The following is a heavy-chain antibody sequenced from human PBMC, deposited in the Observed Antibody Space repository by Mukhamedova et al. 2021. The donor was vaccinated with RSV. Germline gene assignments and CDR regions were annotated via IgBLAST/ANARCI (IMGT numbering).Heavy chain of an antibody. D-gene: IGHD3-16*02. J-gene: IGHJ1*01. V-gene: IGHV4-34*01. Sequence: GEINHSGSTNYNPSLKSRVTISVDTSKNQFSLKLSSVTAADTAVYYCARCGYTNPYFKHWGQGTLVTVSS. CDR3: ARCGYTNPYFKH. CDR2: INHSGST.